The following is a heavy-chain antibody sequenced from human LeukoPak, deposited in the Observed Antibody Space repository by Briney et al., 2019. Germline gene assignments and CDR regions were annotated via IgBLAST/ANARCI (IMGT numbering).Heavy chain of an antibody. Sequence: GGSLRLSCAASGFTVSSNYMNWVRQAPGKGLEWVSLIYGGGSTSYADPVKGRFTISRDNSKNTLYLQMNSLRAEDTAVYYCARDLASNTGWEFDYWGQGTLVTVSS. V-gene: IGHV3-53*01. CDR1: GFTVSSNY. D-gene: IGHD6-19*01. J-gene: IGHJ4*02. CDR3: ARDLASNTGWEFDY. CDR2: IYGGGST.